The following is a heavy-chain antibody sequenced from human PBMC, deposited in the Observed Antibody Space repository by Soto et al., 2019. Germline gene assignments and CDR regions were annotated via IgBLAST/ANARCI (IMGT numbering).Heavy chain of an antibody. CDR1: GFTFSSYA. D-gene: IGHD5-12*01. V-gene: IGHV3-30-3*01. Sequence: GGSLRLSCAASGFTFSSYAMHWVRQAPGKGLEWVAVISYDGSNEYYADSVKGRFTISRDNSKNTLYLQMNSLRAEDTAVYYCARDYYRFNSGYGFSMDVWGQGTTVTVSS. CDR3: ARDYYRFNSGYGFSMDV. CDR2: ISYDGSNE. J-gene: IGHJ6*02.